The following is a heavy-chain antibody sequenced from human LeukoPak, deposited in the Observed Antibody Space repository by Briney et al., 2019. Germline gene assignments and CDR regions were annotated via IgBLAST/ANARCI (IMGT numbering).Heavy chain of an antibody. J-gene: IGHJ4*02. CDR3: ARGGGNFDY. CDR2: ISAGSRHI. D-gene: IGHD2-15*01. V-gene: IGHV3-21*01. CDR1: GFTFSSYT. Sequence: GGSLRLSCAASGFTFSSYTMNWVRQAPGKGLEWVSIISAGSRHIYYADSVKGRFTISRDDAKNSLYLQMNSLRAEDTAVYYCARGGGNFDYWGQGTLVTVSS.